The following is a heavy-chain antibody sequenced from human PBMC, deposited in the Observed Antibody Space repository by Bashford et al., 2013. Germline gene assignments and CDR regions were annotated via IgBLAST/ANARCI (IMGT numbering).Heavy chain of an antibody. Sequence: VKVSCKASGGTFSSYAISWVRQAPGQGLEWMGGIIPIFGTANYAQKFQGRVTITADKSTSTAYMELSSLRSEDTAVYYCARGGRGVYCSGGSCYSIHYYYYYMDVWGKGTTVTVSS. CDR3: ARGGRGVYCSGGSCYSIHYYYYYMDV. D-gene: IGHD2-15*01. CDR1: GGTFSSYA. CDR2: IIPIFGTA. V-gene: IGHV1-69*06. J-gene: IGHJ6*03.